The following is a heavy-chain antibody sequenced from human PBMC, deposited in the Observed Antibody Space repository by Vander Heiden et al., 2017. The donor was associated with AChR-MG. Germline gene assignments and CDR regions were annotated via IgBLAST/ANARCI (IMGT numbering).Heavy chain of an antibody. CDR1: GFSLSNARMG. Sequence: QVTLKESGPVLVKPTETLTLTCTVSGFSLSNARMGVSWIRQPPGKALEWLAHIFSNDEKSYSTALKSRLTISKDTSKSQVVLTMTKMDPVDTATYYCARAYYDFLYGMDVWGQGTTVTVSS. J-gene: IGHJ6*02. V-gene: IGHV2-26*01. D-gene: IGHD3-3*01. CDR2: IFSNDEK. CDR3: ARAYYDFLYGMDV.